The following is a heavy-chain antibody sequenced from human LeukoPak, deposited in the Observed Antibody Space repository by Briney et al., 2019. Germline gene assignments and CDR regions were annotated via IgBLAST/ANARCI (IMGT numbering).Heavy chain of an antibody. D-gene: IGHD3-22*01. CDR3: ARTYYSDSSGYALDY. V-gene: IGHV5-51*01. CDR2: IYPGDSYI. J-gene: IGHJ4*02. CDR1: GYSFTSYW. Sequence: GESLQISCKGSGYSFTSYWIGWVRPMPGKGLEWMGIIYPGDSYIRFSPSLQGQVTISADKSISTAYLQWSSLKASDTAMYYCARTYYSDSSGYALDYWGQGTLVTVSS.